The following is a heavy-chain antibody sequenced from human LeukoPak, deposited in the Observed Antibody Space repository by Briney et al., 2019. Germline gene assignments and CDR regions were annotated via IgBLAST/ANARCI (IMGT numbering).Heavy chain of an antibody. CDR2: IIPIFGTA. V-gene: IGHV1-69*13. CDR3: ASKGYCTNGVCHY. CDR1: GGTFSSYA. Sequence: ASVKVSCEASGGTFSSYAISWVRQAPGQGLEWMGGIIPIFGTANYAQKFQGRVTITADESTSTAYMELSSLRSEDTAVYYCASKGYCTNGVCHYWGQGTLVTVSS. J-gene: IGHJ4*02. D-gene: IGHD2-8*01.